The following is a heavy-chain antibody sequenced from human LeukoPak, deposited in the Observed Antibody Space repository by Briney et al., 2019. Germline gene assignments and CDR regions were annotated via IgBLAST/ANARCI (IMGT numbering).Heavy chain of an antibody. CDR1: GYTFTSYG. CDR2: IIPILGIA. J-gene: IGHJ4*02. Sequence: GASVKVSCKASGYTFTSYGISWVRQAPGQGLEWMGRIIPILGIANYAQKFQGRVTITADKSTSTAYMELSSLRSEDTAVYYCARVGSSSWPELDYWGQGTLVTVSS. V-gene: IGHV1-69*04. D-gene: IGHD6-13*01. CDR3: ARVGSSSWPELDY.